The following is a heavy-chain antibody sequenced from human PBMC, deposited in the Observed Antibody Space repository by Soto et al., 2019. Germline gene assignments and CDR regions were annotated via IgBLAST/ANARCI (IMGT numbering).Heavy chain of an antibody. CDR2: IIPIFGTA. CDR3: ARSVVVAATYDYYGMDV. V-gene: IGHV1-69*13. D-gene: IGHD2-15*01. J-gene: IGHJ6*02. Sequence: ASVKVSCKASGGTFSSYAISWVRQAPGQGLEWMGGIIPIFGTANYAQKFQGRVTITADESTSTAYMELSSLRSEDTAVYYCARSVVVAATYDYYGMDVWGQGTTVTVSS. CDR1: GGTFSSYA.